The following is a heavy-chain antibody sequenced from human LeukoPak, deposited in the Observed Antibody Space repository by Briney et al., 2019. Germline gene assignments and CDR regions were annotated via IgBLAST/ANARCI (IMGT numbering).Heavy chain of an antibody. CDR1: GFTFSDYY. J-gene: IGHJ4*02. V-gene: IGHV3-11*04. CDR3: ASRYCSGGSCYSGYYFDY. CDR2: ISSSGSTI. Sequence: GGSLRLSCAASGFTFSDYYMSWIRQAPGKGLEWVSYISSSGSTIYYADSVKGRFTISRDNAKNSLYLQMNSLRAEDTAVYYCASRYCSGGSCYSGYYFDYWGQGTLVTVSS. D-gene: IGHD2-15*01.